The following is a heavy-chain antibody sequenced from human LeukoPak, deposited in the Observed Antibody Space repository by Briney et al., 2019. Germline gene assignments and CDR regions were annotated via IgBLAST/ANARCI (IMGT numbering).Heavy chain of an antibody. CDR1: GGSISSYY. Sequence: SETLSLTCTVSGGSISSYYWSWIRQPAGKGLEWIGRIYTSGSTNYNPSLKSRVTMSVDTPKNQFSLKLSSVTATDTAVYYCARETQLRDGSDIWGQGTMVTVSS. V-gene: IGHV4-4*07. D-gene: IGHD3-10*01. J-gene: IGHJ3*02. CDR2: IYTSGST. CDR3: ARETQLRDGSDI.